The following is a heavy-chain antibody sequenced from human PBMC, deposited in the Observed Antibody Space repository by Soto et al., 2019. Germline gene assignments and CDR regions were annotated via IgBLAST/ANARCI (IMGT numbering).Heavy chain of an antibody. CDR1: GFAFNNXX. V-gene: IGHV3-21*01. CDR3: AREDSXXXXAVSDF. CDR2: ISKSDYT. J-gene: IGHJ4*02. D-gene: IGHD3-22*01. Sequence: GGSLRLSXXXSGFAFNNXXXNWVRQAPGKGLEWVSSISKSDYTXYSDSVKGRFAISRDNAKSSVSLQMNTLRVEDTAVYYCAREDSXXXXAVSDFWGQGTLVTVS.